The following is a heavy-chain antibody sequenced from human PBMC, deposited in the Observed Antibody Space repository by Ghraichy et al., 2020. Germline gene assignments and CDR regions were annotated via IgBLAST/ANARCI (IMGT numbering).Heavy chain of an antibody. Sequence: GGSLRLSCGASGFTFSTYSMNWVRQAPGKGLEWLSYISSRSSDIDYADSVRGRFTISRDNAKNSLFLQMNSLRDEDTALYYCARLPGGYGDDDPFDIWGQVTLVTVSS. CDR1: GFTFSTYS. CDR2: ISSRSSDI. V-gene: IGHV3-48*02. CDR3: ARLPGGYGDDDPFDI. J-gene: IGHJ3*02. D-gene: IGHD4-17*01.